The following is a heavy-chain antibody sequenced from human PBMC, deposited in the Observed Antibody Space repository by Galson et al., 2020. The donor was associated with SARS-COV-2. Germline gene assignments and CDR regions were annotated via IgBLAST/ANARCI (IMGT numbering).Heavy chain of an antibody. V-gene: IGHV3-9*01. CDR2: ISWNSGSI. J-gene: IGHJ2*01. CDR1: GFTFDDYA. CDR3: AKLAIGMDYYDSGYFDL. D-gene: IGHD3-22*01. Sequence: TGGSLRLSCAASGFTFDDYAMHWVRQAPGKGLEWVSGISWNSGSIGYADSVKGRFTISRANAKNSLYLQMNSLRAEDTALYYCAKLAIGMDYYDSGYFDLWGRGTLVTVSS.